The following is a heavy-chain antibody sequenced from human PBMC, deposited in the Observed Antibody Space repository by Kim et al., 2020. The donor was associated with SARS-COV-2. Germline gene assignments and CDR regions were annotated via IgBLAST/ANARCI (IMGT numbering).Heavy chain of an antibody. Sequence: YSADSVKGRFTISRDNSKSTLYLQMNSMTAEDTAVYYCARETIAAGTIDYWGQGTLVTVSS. V-gene: IGHV3-53*01. J-gene: IGHJ4*02. CDR3: ARETIAAGTIDY. D-gene: IGHD6-13*01.